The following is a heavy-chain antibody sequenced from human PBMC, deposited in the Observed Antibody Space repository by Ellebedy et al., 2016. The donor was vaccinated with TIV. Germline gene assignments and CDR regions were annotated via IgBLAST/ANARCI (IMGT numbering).Heavy chain of an antibody. V-gene: IGHV3-21*01. J-gene: IGHJ6*02. Sequence: GGSLRLXCAASGFTFSSYSMNWVRQAPGKGLEWVSSISSSSSYIYYADSVKGRFTISRDNAKNSLYLQMNSLRAEDTAVYYCARDRTTYYYGSGVWGQGTTVTVSS. CDR1: GFTFSSYS. CDR2: ISSSSSYI. D-gene: IGHD1-1*01. CDR3: ARDRTTYYYGSGV.